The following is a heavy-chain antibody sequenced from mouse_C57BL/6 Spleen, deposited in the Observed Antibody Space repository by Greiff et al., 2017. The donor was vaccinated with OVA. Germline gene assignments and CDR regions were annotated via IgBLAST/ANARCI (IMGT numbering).Heavy chain of an antibody. CDR2: INPNNGGT. V-gene: IGHV1-26*01. CDR3: ATLRANYFDY. D-gene: IGHD1-1*01. CDR1: GYTFTDYY. J-gene: IGHJ2*01. Sequence: VQLQQSGPELVKPGASVKISCKASGYTFTDYYMNWVKQSHGKSLEWIGDINPNNGGTSYNQKFKGKATLTVDKSSSTAYMELRSLTSEDSAVYYCATLRANYFDYWGQGTTLTVSS.